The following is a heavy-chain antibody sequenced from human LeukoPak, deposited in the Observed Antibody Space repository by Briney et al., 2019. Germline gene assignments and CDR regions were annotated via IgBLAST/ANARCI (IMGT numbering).Heavy chain of an antibody. CDR2: IRSSSSTI. CDR1: GFTFSSYS. CDR3: AKDHMVATDY. V-gene: IGHV3-48*01. Sequence: GGSLRLSCAASGFTFSSYSMNWVRQAPGKGLEWVSYIRSSSSTIYYADSVKGRFTISRDNSKNTLYLQMNSLRAEDTAVYYCAKDHMVATDYWGQGTLVTVSS. J-gene: IGHJ4*02. D-gene: IGHD4-23*01.